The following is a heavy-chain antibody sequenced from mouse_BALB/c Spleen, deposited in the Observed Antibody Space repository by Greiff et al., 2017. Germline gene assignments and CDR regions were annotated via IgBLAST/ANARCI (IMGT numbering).Heavy chain of an antibody. V-gene: IGHV1S33*01. CDR2: IYPGDGST. J-gene: IGHJ3*01. D-gene: IGHD3-2*01. Sequence: SGPELVKPGALVKISCKASGYTFTSYDINWVKQRPGQGLEWIGWIYPGDGSTKYNEKFKGKATLTADKSSSTAYMQLSSLTSENSAVYFCARRATARASWFAYWGQGTLVTVSA. CDR3: ARRATARASWFAY. CDR1: GYTFTSYD.